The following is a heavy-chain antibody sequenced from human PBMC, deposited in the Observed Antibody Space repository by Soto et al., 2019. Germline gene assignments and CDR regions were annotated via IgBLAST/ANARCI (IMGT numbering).Heavy chain of an antibody. D-gene: IGHD3-22*01. CDR3: GRGPTDYYDNSANYFLDY. CDR2: ISTYNGNT. CDR1: GYTFITYG. J-gene: IGHJ4*02. Sequence: QVQLVQSGAEVNKPGASVKVSCKASGYTFITYGVSWVRQAPGQGLDWLGWISTYNGNTRYAERLQGRVTMTTDTTTKTAYMELRNLRSDDTAVYYCGRGPTDYYDNSANYFLDYWGQGTLVTVSS. V-gene: IGHV1-18*01.